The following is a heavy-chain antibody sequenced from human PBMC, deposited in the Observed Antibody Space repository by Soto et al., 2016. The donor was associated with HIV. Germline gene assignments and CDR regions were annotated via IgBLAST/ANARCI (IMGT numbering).Heavy chain of an antibody. J-gene: IGHJ4*02. D-gene: IGHD5-12*01. V-gene: IGHV1-2*02. CDR1: GYTFNAYY. CDR2: INPNNGVT. Sequence: QVQLVQSGAEVKKPGASVKVSCKASGYTFNAYYMHWVRQAPGQGLEWMGWINPNNGVTNYAQKFHGRVAITRDTSISTVYVELKSLISDDTAIYYCARDRGGNSEYYFDLWGQGTLVTVSS. CDR3: ARDRGGNSEYYFDL.